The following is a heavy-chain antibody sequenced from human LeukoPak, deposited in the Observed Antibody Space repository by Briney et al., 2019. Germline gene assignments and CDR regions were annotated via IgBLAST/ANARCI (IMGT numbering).Heavy chain of an antibody. J-gene: IGHJ4*02. V-gene: IGHV4-34*01. CDR2: INHSGST. Sequence: NPSETLSLTCAVYGGSFSGYYWSWIRQPPGKGLEWIGEINHSGSTNYNPSLKSRVTISVDTSKNQFSLKLSSVTAADTAVYYCARGRYVGDIVVVPAAIYTRPFDYWGQGTLVTVSS. CDR1: GGSFSGYY. CDR3: ARGRYVGDIVVVPAAIYTRPFDY. D-gene: IGHD2-2*02.